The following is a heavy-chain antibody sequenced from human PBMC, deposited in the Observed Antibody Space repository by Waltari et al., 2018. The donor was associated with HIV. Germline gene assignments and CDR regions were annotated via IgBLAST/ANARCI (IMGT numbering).Heavy chain of an antibody. CDR1: GYAFATYD. J-gene: IGHJ6*02. Sequence: QVQLVQSGAEVKKPGASVKVSCKASGYAFATYDVNWVRQATGQGPEWMGWMSPTSGNTVYAQEFQGRVTMTSDTSISTVYMELSSLTSGDTAVYYCARGGSASMDVWGQGTTVTVSS. V-gene: IGHV1-8*01. CDR3: ARGGSASMDV. CDR2: MSPTSGNT.